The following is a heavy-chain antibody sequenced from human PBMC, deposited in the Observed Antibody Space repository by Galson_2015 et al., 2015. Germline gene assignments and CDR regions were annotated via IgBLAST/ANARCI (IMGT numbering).Heavy chain of an antibody. Sequence: SVKVSCKASGYTFTGYYIHWVRQAPGQGLEWMGRLNPNSGGTNYAQKFQGWVTMTRDTSISTAYMELTRLKSDDTAVNYCARALERTLGAFDIWGQGTMVTVSS. CDR2: LNPNSGGT. D-gene: IGHD1-1*01. V-gene: IGHV1-2*04. CDR1: GYTFTGYY. J-gene: IGHJ3*02. CDR3: ARALERTLGAFDI.